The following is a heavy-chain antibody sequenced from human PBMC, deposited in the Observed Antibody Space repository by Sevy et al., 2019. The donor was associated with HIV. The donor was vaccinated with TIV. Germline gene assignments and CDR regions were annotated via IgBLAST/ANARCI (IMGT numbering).Heavy chain of an antibody. CDR3: ARDRRGYRSNTSCYPYGMDV. J-gene: IGHJ6*02. Sequence: GGSLRLSCAASGFTVSSNYMTWVRQAPGKGLEWVSVIYSGGNTYYADSVKGRFTISRDNSKNTMYLQMSSLRVEDTAVYYCARDRRGYRSNTSCYPYGMDVWGQGTTVTVSS. CDR1: GFTVSSNY. D-gene: IGHD2-2*01. V-gene: IGHV3-53*01. CDR2: IYSGGNT.